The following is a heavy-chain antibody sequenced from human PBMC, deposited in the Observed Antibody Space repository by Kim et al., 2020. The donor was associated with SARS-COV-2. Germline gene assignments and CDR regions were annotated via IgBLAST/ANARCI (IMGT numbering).Heavy chain of an antibody. CDR1: GFTFSSYS. CDR3: ARGKGGIREAFDI. Sequence: GGSLRLSCAASGFTFSSYSMCWVRQTAGKGLELVSSITSSSTYIYYADSVKGRFTISRDNARNSLYLQLNSLRAEDTAVYYCARGKGGIREAFDIWGQGT. V-gene: IGHV3-21*01. D-gene: IGHD3-16*01. J-gene: IGHJ3*02. CDR2: ITSSSTYI.